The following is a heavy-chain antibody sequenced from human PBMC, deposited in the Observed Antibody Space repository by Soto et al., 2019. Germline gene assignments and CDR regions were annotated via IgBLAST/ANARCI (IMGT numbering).Heavy chain of an antibody. V-gene: IGHV3-74*03. CDR2: INGDGTDT. J-gene: IGHJ4*02. Sequence: EVQLVESGGGLVQPGGSLRLSCAASGFTFSMYWMHWVRQAPGKGLLWVSRINGDGTDTTYADSVKGRFTISRDNAKNTVHLQMNGLRAEDTAVYYCAREVGRGSGSYYLDYWGQETLVTVSS. CDR3: AREVGRGSGSYYLDY. CDR1: GFTFSMYW. D-gene: IGHD3-16*01.